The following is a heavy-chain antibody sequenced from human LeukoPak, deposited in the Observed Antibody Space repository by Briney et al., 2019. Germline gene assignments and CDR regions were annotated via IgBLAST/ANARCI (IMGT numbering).Heavy chain of an antibody. V-gene: IGHV3-33*01. CDR3: ARGMLSMNWFDP. D-gene: IGHD2-8*01. J-gene: IGHJ5*02. CDR1: GFTFSNYG. CDR2: IWYDGSEK. Sequence: PGRSLRLSCAASGFTFSNYGMHWVRQAPGKGLQWVAVIWYDGSEKYYADAVKGRFTISRDNFKNTLNLQMNSLRAEDTAVYYCARGMLSMNWFDPWGQGTLVTVSS.